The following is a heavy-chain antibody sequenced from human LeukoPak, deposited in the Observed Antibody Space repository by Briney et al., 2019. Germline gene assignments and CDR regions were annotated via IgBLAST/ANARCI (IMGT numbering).Heavy chain of an antibody. D-gene: IGHD6-19*01. CDR1: GFTFSSYS. CDR2: ISSSSSTI. J-gene: IGHJ4*02. CDR3: VRESGSSGWFPNFDY. Sequence: GGSLRLSCAASGFTFSSYSMNWVRQAPGKGLEWVSYISSSSSTIYYADSVKGRFTISRDNAKNSLYLQMNSLRDEDTAVYYCVRESGSSGWFPNFDYWGQGTLVTVSS. V-gene: IGHV3-48*02.